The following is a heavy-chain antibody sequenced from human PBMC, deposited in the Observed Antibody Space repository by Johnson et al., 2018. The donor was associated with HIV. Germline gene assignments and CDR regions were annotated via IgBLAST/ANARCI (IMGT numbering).Heavy chain of an antibody. V-gene: IGHV3-74*02. J-gene: IGHJ3*02. D-gene: IGHD4-23*01. CDR2: IGWNGLTI. CDR3: ARRTVVTPGAFDI. CDR1: RFTFSWYW. Sequence: VQLVESGGGLVQPGGSLRLSCAASRFTFSWYWMHWVRQVPGKGLEWVAGIGWNGLTIGYVDSVKGRFTISRNAATNSLYLRMDSLRTEDTAVYYCARRTVVTPGAFDIWGQGTMVTVSS.